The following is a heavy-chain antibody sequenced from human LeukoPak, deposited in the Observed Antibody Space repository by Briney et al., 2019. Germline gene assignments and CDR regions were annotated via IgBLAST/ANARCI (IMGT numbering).Heavy chain of an antibody. CDR3: AKFTISSFDYYYYYMDV. V-gene: IGHV3-23*01. Sequence: GGSLRLSCAASGFTFSSYAMSWVRQAPGKGLEWVSAISGSGGSTYYADSVKGRFTISRDNSKNTLYLQMNSLRAEDTAVYYCAKFTISSFDYYYYYMDVWGKGTTVTVSS. CDR1: GFTFSSYA. D-gene: IGHD3-3*01. CDR2: ISGSGGST. J-gene: IGHJ6*03.